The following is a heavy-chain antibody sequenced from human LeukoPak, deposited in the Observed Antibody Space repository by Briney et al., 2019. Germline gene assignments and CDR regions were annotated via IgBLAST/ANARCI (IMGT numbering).Heavy chain of an antibody. CDR2: INPDSGGT. V-gene: IGHV1-2*02. Sequence: GASVKVSCKASGYTFTGYYLHWVRQAPGHRLEWMGWINPDSGGTDYAQKFQGRVTMTRDTSISTAYMELSRLTSDDTAVYYCARDYYGSGNNWFDPWGQGTLVTVSS. CDR3: ARDYYGSGNNWFDP. J-gene: IGHJ5*02. CDR1: GYTFTGYY. D-gene: IGHD3-10*01.